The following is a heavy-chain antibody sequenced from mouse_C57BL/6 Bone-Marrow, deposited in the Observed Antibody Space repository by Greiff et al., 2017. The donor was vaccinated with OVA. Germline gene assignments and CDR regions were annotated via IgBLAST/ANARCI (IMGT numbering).Heavy chain of an antibody. CDR3: ARSPTGDY. CDR2: INPNNGGT. D-gene: IGHD1-1*01. Sequence: VQLKQSGPELVKPGASVKIPCKASGYTFTDYYMDWVKQSPGKSLEWIGDINPNNGGTIYNQKFKGKATLTVDKSSSTAYMELRSLTSEDTAVYYCARSPTGDYWGQGNTLTVSS. V-gene: IGHV1-18*01. CDR1: GYTFTDYY. J-gene: IGHJ2*01.